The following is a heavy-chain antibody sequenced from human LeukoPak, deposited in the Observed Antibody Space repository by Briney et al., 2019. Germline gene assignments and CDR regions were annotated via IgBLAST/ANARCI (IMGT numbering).Heavy chain of an antibody. CDR2: IYYSGST. CDR1: GGSISSYD. CDR3: ARPTSPRDDLWFDP. Sequence: KPSETLSLTCTVSGGSISSYDWSWIRQPPGKGLEWIGYIYYSGSTKYNPSLKSRVTISVDTSKNQFSLKLRFVTAADTAVVYCARPTSPRDDLWFDPWGQGTLVTASS. V-gene: IGHV4-59*08. D-gene: IGHD5-24*01. J-gene: IGHJ5*02.